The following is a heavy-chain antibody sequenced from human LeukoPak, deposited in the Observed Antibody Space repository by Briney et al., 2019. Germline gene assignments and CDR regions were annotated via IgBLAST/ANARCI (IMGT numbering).Heavy chain of an antibody. D-gene: IGHD3-16*01. CDR2: IYPGNSDT. Sequence: GESLKISCKGSGYSFSNSWIAWVRQMPGKGLEWMGIIYPGNSDTRYRPSFQGQVTISADKSISTAYLQWSSLRASDTAIYYCATAPTTFSAFDSWGQGTLVTVSS. CDR3: ATAPTTFSAFDS. J-gene: IGHJ4*02. CDR1: GYSFSNSW. V-gene: IGHV5-51*01.